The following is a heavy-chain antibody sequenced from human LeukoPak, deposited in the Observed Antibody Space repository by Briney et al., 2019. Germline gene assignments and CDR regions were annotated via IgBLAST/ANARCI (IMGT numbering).Heavy chain of an antibody. J-gene: IGHJ4*02. V-gene: IGHV3-30*01. CDR1: GFTFSSYA. Sequence: GGSLRLSCAASGFTFSSYAMHWVRQAPGKGLEWVAVISYDGSNKYYADSVKGRFTISRDNSKNTLYLQMNSLRAEDTAVYYCARVGHYDSSGYFPLDYWGQGTLVTVSS. CDR3: ARVGHYDSSGYFPLDY. D-gene: IGHD3-22*01. CDR2: ISYDGSNK.